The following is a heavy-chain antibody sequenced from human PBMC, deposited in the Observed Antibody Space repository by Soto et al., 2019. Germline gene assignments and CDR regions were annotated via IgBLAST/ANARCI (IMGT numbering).Heavy chain of an antibody. CDR3: ARAPNRDCGASYYYCALDA. CDR1: GDSVSNGDYS. V-gene: IGHV4-30-4*01. J-gene: IGHJ6*02. D-gene: IGHD4-17*01. CDR2: IYYIGGP. Sequence: PSETLSLTCSVSGDSVSNGDYSWSWIRQPPGKGLEWIGYIYYIGGPYYNPSLQSRVTISMDTSKNQVSLNLTSVTAAATAVYFCARAPNRDCGASYYYCALDAWGPGRTVTVSS.